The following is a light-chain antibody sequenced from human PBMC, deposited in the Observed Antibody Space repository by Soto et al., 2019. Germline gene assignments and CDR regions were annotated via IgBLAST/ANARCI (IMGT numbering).Light chain of an antibody. Sequence: QPVLTQPPSASGTPGQRVNISCSGSSSNIGSNYVYWYRQFPGTAPKLLIQRNNQRPSGVPARFSGSKSGTSASLAISGLRSEDEADYYCSSYTSTTSLVRFGGGTKLTVL. J-gene: IGLJ2*01. CDR2: RNN. V-gene: IGLV1-47*01. CDR1: SSNIGSNY. CDR3: SSYTSTTSLVR.